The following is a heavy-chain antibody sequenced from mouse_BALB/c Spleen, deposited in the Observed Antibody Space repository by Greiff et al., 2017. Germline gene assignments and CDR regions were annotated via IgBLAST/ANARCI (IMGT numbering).Heavy chain of an antibody. CDR1: GFTFSSYG. D-gene: IGHD2-14*01. Sequence: EVQLVESGGGLVQPGGSLKLSCAASGFTFSSYGMSWVRQTPDKRLELVATINSNGGSTYYPDTVKGRFTISRDNAKNTLYLQMSSLKSEDTAMYYCARQDYRYDEGFAYWGQGTLVTVSA. J-gene: IGHJ3*01. V-gene: IGHV5-6-3*01. CDR3: ARQDYRYDEGFAY. CDR2: INSNGGST.